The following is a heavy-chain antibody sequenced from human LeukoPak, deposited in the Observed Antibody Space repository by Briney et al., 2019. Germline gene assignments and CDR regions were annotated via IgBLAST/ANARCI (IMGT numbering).Heavy chain of an antibody. D-gene: IGHD3-22*01. CDR2: VNPNSVGR. CDR3: ARSITMIVAVVGY. J-gene: IGHJ4*02. V-gene: IGHV1-2*02. Sequence: ASVKVSCKASGYTFTGYYMHWVRQAPGQGIEWIGWVNPNSVGRNYAQKVQGRVTMNRDTSNSTAHMELRSLRSDDTTVDGCARSITMIVAVVGYWGRGPVVTVSA. CDR1: GYTFTGYY.